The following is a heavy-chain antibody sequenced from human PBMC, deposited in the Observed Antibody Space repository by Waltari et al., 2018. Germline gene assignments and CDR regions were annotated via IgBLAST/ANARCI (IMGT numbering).Heavy chain of an antibody. D-gene: IGHD1-26*01. V-gene: IGHV3-30*02. CDR1: GVSFSTYD. CDR2: IRSDGSDK. CDR3: AKKIGGSPHFDF. J-gene: IGHJ4*02. Sequence: QVQAVESGGGVVQPGGSLRLSCAASGVSFSTYDLHWVRQAPGKGLEWVAFIRSDGSDKYEADSVKVRFTISRDNSKNTLYLQMNSLRIEDTAVYYCAKKIGGSPHFDFWGQGTLVTVSS.